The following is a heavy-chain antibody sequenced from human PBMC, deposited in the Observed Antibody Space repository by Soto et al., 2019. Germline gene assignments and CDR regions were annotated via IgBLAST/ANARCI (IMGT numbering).Heavy chain of an antibody. Sequence: GGSLRLSCAASGFTFSSYSMNWVRQAPGKGLEWVSYISSSSSTIYYADSVKGRFTISRDNAKNSLYLQMNSLRAEDTAVYYCARESIAAAGGYWGQGTLVTVSS. CDR1: GFTFSSYS. CDR2: ISSSSSTI. J-gene: IGHJ4*02. V-gene: IGHV3-48*01. CDR3: ARESIAAAGGY. D-gene: IGHD6-13*01.